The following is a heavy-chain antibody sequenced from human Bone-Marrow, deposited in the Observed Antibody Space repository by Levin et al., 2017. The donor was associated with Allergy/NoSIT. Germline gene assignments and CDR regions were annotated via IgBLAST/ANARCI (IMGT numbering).Heavy chain of an antibody. J-gene: IGHJ4*02. Sequence: LSLTCVGSRFTFSAYSMGWARQAPGKGLEWVSDIGVDGGDTHYADSVKGRFTISRDNSKNTLYLQMNSLRVEDTAIYYCAKDPNWDDAYWGQGTLVTVSS. V-gene: IGHV3-23*01. CDR3: AKDPNWDDAY. D-gene: IGHD1-1*01. CDR1: RFTFSAYS. CDR2: IGVDGGDT.